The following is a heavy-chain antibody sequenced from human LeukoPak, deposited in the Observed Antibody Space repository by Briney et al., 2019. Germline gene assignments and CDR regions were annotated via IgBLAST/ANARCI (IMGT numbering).Heavy chain of an antibody. CDR3: ARGVDGYCSSTSCFDYYGMDV. V-gene: IGHV1-18*01. D-gene: IGHD2-2*03. J-gene: IGHJ6*02. Sequence: ASVKVSCEASGYTFTSYGISWVRQAPGQGLEWMGWISAYNGNTNYAQKLQGRVTMTTDTSTSTAYMELRSLRSDDTAVYYCARGVDGYCSSTSCFDYYGMDVWGQGTTVTVSS. CDR1: GYTFTSYG. CDR2: ISAYNGNT.